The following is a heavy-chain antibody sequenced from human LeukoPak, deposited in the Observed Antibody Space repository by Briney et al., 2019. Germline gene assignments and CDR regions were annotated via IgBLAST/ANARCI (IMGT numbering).Heavy chain of an antibody. CDR2: INHSGST. Sequence: SETLSLTCAVYGGSFSGYYWSWIRQPPGKGLEWIGEINHSGSTNYNLSLKSRVTISVDTSKNQFSLKLSSVTAADTAVYYCARRGRSGSYLNYWGQGTLVTVSS. CDR3: ARRGRSGSYLNY. D-gene: IGHD1-26*01. CDR1: GGSFSGYY. V-gene: IGHV4-34*01. J-gene: IGHJ4*02.